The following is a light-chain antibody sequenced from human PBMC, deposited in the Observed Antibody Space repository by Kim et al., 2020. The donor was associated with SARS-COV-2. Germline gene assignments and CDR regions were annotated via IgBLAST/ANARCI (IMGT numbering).Light chain of an antibody. Sequence: SASVGDRVTITCRASQYIRNDLGWYQQKPGKAPKLLIYAASILQSGVPSRFSGSGSGKDFTLTISGLQPEDCATYYCLQDYNYPRTFGQGTKLEI. CDR1: QYIRND. V-gene: IGKV1-6*01. CDR2: AAS. J-gene: IGKJ2*01. CDR3: LQDYNYPRT.